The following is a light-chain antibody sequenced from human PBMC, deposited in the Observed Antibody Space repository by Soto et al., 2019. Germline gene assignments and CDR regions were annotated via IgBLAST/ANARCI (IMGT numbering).Light chain of an antibody. Sequence: DIQMTQSPSSLSASVGDRVNITCRTSQSISTYLNWYQQKPGKAPKLLIYGASNLQSGIPSRFSCSGSGTAFTLTISTLQRDDVATYYWQQSYITPPDTFGQGTRVE. J-gene: IGKJ2*01. CDR1: QSISTY. CDR3: QQSYITPPDT. CDR2: GAS. V-gene: IGKV1-39*01.